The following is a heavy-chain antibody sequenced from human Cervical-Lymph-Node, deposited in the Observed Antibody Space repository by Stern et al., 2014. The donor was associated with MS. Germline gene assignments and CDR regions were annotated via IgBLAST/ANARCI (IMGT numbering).Heavy chain of an antibody. CDR1: GFSLTTSGVG. CDR3: AHRSTSVAGAWAS. J-gene: IGHJ5*02. D-gene: IGHD1-26*01. V-gene: IGHV2-5*02. Sequence: HITLKESGPTLVKPTQTLTLTCDFSGFSLTTSGVGVGWIRQPPGKALEWLALLYWDDEKRYSPSLKNRLSIITDTAKNQVVLTMTNMDPVDTGTYYCAHRSTSVAGAWASWGQGILVVVSS. CDR2: LYWDDEK.